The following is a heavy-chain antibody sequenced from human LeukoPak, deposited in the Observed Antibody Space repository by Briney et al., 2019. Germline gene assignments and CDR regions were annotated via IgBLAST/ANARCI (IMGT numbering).Heavy chain of an antibody. D-gene: IGHD4-17*01. CDR1: GLIFHNYA. J-gene: IGHJ3*01. CDR2: ILGGGGT. CDR3: GQDPNGNYIGAFDF. Sequence: GGSLRLSCAASGLIFHNYALVWIRRAPGKGPEWVSAILGGGGTFYADAVRGRFTISRDNSKNTLYLQMNSLRAEDTATYYCGQDPNGNYIGAFDFWGRGTMVTVSS. V-gene: IGHV3-23*01.